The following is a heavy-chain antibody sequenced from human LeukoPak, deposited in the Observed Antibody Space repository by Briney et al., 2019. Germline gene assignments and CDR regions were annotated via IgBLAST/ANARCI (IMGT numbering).Heavy chain of an antibody. CDR1: GFTFDGYA. J-gene: IGHJ6*02. CDR3: ARDLSYCTSTSCRYYYNGMDV. D-gene: IGHD2-2*01. CDR2: ISWNSGSI. Sequence: PGMSLRLSCAASGFTFDGYAMHWVRQAPGKGLEWVSGISWNSGSIGYADSVKGRFTISRDKAKNSLYLQMNSLRAEETAFYYCARDLSYCTSTSCRYYYNGMDVWGQGTTVTVSS. V-gene: IGHV3-9*01.